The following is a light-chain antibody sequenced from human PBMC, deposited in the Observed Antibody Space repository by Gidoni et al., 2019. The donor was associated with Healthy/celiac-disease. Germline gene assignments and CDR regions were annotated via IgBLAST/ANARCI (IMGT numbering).Light chain of an antibody. V-gene: IGKV1-33*01. CDR3: QQXDNLPXXT. J-gene: IGKJ4*01. CDR2: DAS. Sequence: MTQSPSSLSASVGDRVTITCQASQDISNYLNWYQQKPGKAPKLLIYDASNLETGVPSRFPXXGSXXDFTXTISXXXPEXXATYYCQQXDNLPXXTFXGXTKVEIK. CDR1: QDISNY.